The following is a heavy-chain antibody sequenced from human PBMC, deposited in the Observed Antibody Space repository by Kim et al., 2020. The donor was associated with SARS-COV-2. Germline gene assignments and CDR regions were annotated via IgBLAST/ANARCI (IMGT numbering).Heavy chain of an antibody. V-gene: IGHV3-23*01. D-gene: IGHD6-19*01. Sequence: GRFTISRDNAKNTQYLQMNSLRAEDTAVYYCAKDLLEGSGWYGGEYYFDYWGQGTLVTVSS. J-gene: IGHJ4*02. CDR3: AKDLLEGSGWYGGEYYFDY.